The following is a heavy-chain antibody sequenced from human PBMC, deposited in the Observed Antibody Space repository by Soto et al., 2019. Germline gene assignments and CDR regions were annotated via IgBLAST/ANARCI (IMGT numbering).Heavy chain of an antibody. CDR3: ARVEEGNYDLLTGYYAPPDY. Sequence: PGGSLRLSCAASGFTFSSYWMHWVRQAKGKGLVWVSRINSDGSSTSYADSVKGRFTISRDNAKNTLYLQMNSLRAEDTAVYYCARVEEGNYDLLTGYYAPPDYWGQGTLVTVSS. V-gene: IGHV3-74*01. CDR1: GFTFSSYW. J-gene: IGHJ4*02. CDR2: INSDGSST. D-gene: IGHD3-9*01.